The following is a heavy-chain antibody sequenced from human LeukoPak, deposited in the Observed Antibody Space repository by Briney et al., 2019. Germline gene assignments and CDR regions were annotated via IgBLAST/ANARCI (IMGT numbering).Heavy chain of an antibody. Sequence: PSETLSLTCTVSGGSISSYYWSWIRQPAGKGLEWIGRIYTSGSTNYNPSLKSRVTISVDTPKNQFSLKLSSVTAADTAVYYCASISQRGRIYYFDYWGQGTLVTVSS. J-gene: IGHJ4*02. CDR1: GGSISSYY. D-gene: IGHD1-14*01. V-gene: IGHV4-4*07. CDR3: ASISQRGRIYYFDY. CDR2: IYTSGST.